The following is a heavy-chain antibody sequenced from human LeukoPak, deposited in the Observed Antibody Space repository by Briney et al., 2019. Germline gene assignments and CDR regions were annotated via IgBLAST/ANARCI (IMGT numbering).Heavy chain of an antibody. CDR2: IWYDGSNE. CDR1: VFSINSYG. V-gene: IGHV3-30*02. D-gene: IGHD3-22*01. Sequence: GGSLRLSCTAPVFSINSYGMHWVRQAPGKGLEWVAVIWYDGSNENYADSVKGRFTISRDNSKNTLYLQMNSLRAEDTAVYYCAKDYDDSSGYHGSAGYFDYWGQGALVTVSS. J-gene: IGHJ4*02. CDR3: AKDYDDSSGYHGSAGYFDY.